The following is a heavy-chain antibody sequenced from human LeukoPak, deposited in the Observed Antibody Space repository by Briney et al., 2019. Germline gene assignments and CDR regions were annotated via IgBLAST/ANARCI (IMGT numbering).Heavy chain of an antibody. CDR2: IYYSGST. CDR1: GGSISSYY. CDR3: ARGLLVSGRRAVAGLLRY. V-gene: IGHV4-59*01. D-gene: IGHD6-19*01. J-gene: IGHJ4*02. Sequence: SEILSLTWAVAGGSISSYYWSWMREPPGKRLGWSGYIYYSGSTNYTPAHKSRVTISVNTSKNQFSLKLSSVTAADTAVYYCARGLLVSGRRAVAGLLRYWGQGTLVTVSS.